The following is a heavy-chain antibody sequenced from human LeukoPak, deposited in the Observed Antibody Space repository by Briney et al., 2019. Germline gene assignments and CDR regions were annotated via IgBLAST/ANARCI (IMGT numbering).Heavy chain of an antibody. J-gene: IGHJ5*02. CDR3: TRDLAAAGPGRFDP. D-gene: IGHD6-13*01. V-gene: IGHV3-20*01. Sequence: GGSLRLSCAASGFTFDDYGMSWVRQAPGKGLEWVSGINWNGGSTGYADSVKGRFTISRDNAKNSLYLQMNSLRAEDTALYHCTRDLAAAGPGRFDPWGQGTLVTVSS. CDR2: INWNGGST. CDR1: GFTFDDYG.